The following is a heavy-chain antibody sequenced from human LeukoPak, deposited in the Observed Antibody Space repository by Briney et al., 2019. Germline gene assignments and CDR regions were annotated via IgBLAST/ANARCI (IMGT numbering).Heavy chain of an antibody. V-gene: IGHV4-39*07. Sequence: SETLSLTCTVSGASISSTGSYWGWIRHPPGKGLKWIGSIYYGGNTYYKPSLESRVTISVDTSKNQFSLKFNSVTAADTAVYYCAARSGQLFDFWGQGILVTVSS. CDR1: GASISSTGSY. J-gene: IGHJ4*02. CDR2: IYYGGNT. CDR3: AARSGQLFDF. D-gene: IGHD6-13*01.